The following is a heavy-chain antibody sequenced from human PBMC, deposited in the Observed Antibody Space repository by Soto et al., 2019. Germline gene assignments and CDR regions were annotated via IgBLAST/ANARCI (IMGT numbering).Heavy chain of an antibody. Sequence: EVQLVETGGGLIQPGGSLRLSCAASGITVSTNYMSWVRQAPGKGLEWVSVIYSDGKTFYADSVKGRFTISRDNSQNTVSLKMNRRGADDRAVYYWARDGGGGYYDSSGYMAVWGQGTLVTVSS. CDR3: ARDGGGGYYDSSGYMAV. CDR1: GITVSTNY. J-gene: IGHJ4*02. V-gene: IGHV3-53*02. D-gene: IGHD3-22*01. CDR2: IYSDGKT.